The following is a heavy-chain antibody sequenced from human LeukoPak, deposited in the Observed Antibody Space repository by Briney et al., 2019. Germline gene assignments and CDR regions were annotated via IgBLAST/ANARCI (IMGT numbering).Heavy chain of an antibody. V-gene: IGHV3-30*03. CDR2: ISYDGSNK. CDR1: GFTFSTYS. D-gene: IGHD6-25*01. Sequence: GGSLRLSCAASGFTFSTYSMNWVRQAPGKGLEWVAVISYDGSNKYYADSVKGRFTISRDNSKNTLYLQMNSLRAEDTAVYYCARGAQRIDYWGQGTLVTVSS. J-gene: IGHJ4*02. CDR3: ARGAQRIDY.